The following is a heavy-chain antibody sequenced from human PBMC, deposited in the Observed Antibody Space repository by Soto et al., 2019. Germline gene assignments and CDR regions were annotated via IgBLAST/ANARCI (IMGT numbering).Heavy chain of an antibody. V-gene: IGHV4-59*08. J-gene: IGHJ4*02. D-gene: IGHD4-17*01. CDR2: IYYSGGT. CDR1: GGSISSYY. CDR3: ARRYGDYFDY. Sequence: QVQLQESGPGLVKPSETLSLTCTVSGGSISSYYWSWIRQPPGKGLEWIGYIYYSGGTNYNPSLKSRVTISVDTSKNQFSLKLSSVTAADTAVYYCARRYGDYFDYWGQGTLVTVSS.